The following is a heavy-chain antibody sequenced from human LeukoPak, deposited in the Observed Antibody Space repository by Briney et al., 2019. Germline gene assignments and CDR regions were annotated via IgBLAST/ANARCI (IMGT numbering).Heavy chain of an antibody. V-gene: IGHV3-20*04. CDR2: INWNGGST. CDR1: GFTFSSYA. J-gene: IGHJ6*03. D-gene: IGHD3-10*01. Sequence: GGSLRLSCAASGFTFSSYAMSWVRQAPGKGLEWVAGINWNGGSTGYADSVKGRFTISRDNAKNSLYLQMNSLRAEATALYYCASGVYGSGSYQDDFYYYMDVWGKGTTVTVSS. CDR3: ASGVYGSGSYQDDFYYYMDV.